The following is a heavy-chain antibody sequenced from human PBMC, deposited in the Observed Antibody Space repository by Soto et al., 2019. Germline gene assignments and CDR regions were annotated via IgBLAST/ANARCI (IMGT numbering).Heavy chain of an antibody. CDR2: ISSSSSYI. D-gene: IGHD3-16*01. CDR3: ARDKNIRLHWFDP. J-gene: IGHJ5*02. Sequence: GGSLRLSCAASGFTFSSYSMNWVRQAPGKGLEWVSSISSSSSYIYYADSVKGRFTISRDNAKNSLYLQMNSLRAEDTAVYYCARDKNIRLHWFDPWGQGTLVTVSS. CDR1: GFTFSSYS. V-gene: IGHV3-21*01.